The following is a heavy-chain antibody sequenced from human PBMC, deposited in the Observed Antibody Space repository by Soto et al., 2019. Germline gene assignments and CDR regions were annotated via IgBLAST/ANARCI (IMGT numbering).Heavy chain of an antibody. CDR2: IYYSGST. D-gene: IGHD4-17*01. Sequence: QVQLQESGPGLVKPSETLSLTCTVSGGSISSYYWSWIRQPPGKGLEWIGYIYYSGSTNYNPSLKSRVTISVDTSKNQFSLKLSSVTAADTAVYYCASSPSSYGDYIDFDYWGQGTLVTVSS. CDR3: ASSPSSYGDYIDFDY. CDR1: GGSISSYY. V-gene: IGHV4-59*01. J-gene: IGHJ4*02.